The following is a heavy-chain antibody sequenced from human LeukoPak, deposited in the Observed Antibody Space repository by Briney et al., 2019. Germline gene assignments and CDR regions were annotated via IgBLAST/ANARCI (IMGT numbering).Heavy chain of an antibody. CDR2: INWNGGST. CDR3: ASHVQNWNYLGNYFDY. J-gene: IGHJ4*02. D-gene: IGHD1-7*01. V-gene: IGHV3-20*04. Sequence: GGSLRLSCGASGFTFDDSGMSWVRHAPGKGLEWVSGINWNGGSTGYTDSVKGRFTISRDNPKNSLYLQMNSLRVEDTGWYYCASHVQNWNYLGNYFDYWGQGTLVPVSS. CDR1: GFTFDDSG.